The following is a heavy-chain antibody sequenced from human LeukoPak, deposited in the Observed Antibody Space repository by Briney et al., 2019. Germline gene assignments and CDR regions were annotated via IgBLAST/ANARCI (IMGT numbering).Heavy chain of an antibody. V-gene: IGHV4-59*01. CDR3: ARVASGYSSGWYDY. CDR2: IYYSGST. CDR1: GGSISGYY. J-gene: IGHJ4*02. D-gene: IGHD6-19*01. Sequence: PSETLSLTCTVSGGSISGYYWSWIRQPPGKRLEWIGYIYYSGSTNYNPSLKSRVTISVDTSKNQFYLKLSSVTAADTAVYYCARVASGYSSGWYDYWGQGTLVTVSS.